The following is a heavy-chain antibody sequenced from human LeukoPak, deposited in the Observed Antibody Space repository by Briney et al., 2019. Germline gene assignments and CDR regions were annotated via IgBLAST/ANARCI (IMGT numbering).Heavy chain of an antibody. CDR1: GGSFSGYY. D-gene: IGHD5-18*01. CDR3: ARRFGYGRRGNDY. Sequence: PSGTLSLTCAVSGGSFSGYYSSGSRQRPREGLGWSVGIKLSGSINYNPSLKSRVTISVATSKNQFSLKLSSVTAADTAVYYCARRFGYGRRGNDYWGQGTLVTVSS. V-gene: IGHV4-34*01. J-gene: IGHJ4*02. CDR2: IKLSGSI.